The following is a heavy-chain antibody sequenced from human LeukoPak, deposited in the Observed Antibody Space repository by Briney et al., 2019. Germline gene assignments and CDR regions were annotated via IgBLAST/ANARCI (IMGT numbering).Heavy chain of an antibody. CDR3: AKDHTWGSAVSY. D-gene: IGHD7-27*01. CDR1: GFTFSSYA. V-gene: IGHV3-23*01. Sequence: GGSLRLSCAASGFTFSSYAMSWVRQAPGKGLEWVSSIGAGGGSTNYADSVKGRLSISRDNSKNTLYLQMNSLRAEDTAVYYCAKDHTWGSAVSYWGQGTLVTVSS. J-gene: IGHJ4*02. CDR2: IGAGGGST.